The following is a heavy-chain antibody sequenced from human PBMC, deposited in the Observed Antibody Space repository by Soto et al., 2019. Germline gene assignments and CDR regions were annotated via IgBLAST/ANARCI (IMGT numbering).Heavy chain of an antibody. V-gene: IGHV1-69*06. J-gene: IGHJ6*02. D-gene: IGHD2-15*01. CDR2: IIPIFGTA. CDR3: ARVMGYCSGGSCYSQHYYYGMDV. Sequence: QVQLVQSGAEVKKPGSSVKVSCKASGGTFSSYAISWVRQAPGQGLEWMGGIIPIFGTANYAQKFQGRVTITADKSTSTAYMELSSLRSEDTAVYYCARVMGYCSGGSCYSQHYYYGMDVWGQGTTVTVSS. CDR1: GGTFSSYA.